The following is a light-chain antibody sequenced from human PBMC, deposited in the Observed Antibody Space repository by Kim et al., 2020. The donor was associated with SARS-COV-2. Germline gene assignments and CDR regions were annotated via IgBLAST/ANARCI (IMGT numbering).Light chain of an antibody. Sequence: EIVLTQSPATLSFSPGDRAILSCRASQNIGRYLAWYQQRPGQAPRLLIYEVFNRVAGVPARFSGNGSETDFTLTITSLEPDDFAVYYCHHRANWPALTFGGGTKVDIK. CDR1: QNIGRY. CDR2: EVF. J-gene: IGKJ4*01. CDR3: HHRANWPALT. V-gene: IGKV3-11*01.